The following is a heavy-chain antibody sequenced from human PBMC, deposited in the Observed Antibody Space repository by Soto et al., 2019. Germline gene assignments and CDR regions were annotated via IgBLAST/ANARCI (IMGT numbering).Heavy chain of an antibody. Sequence: EVQLVESGGGLVQPGGSLRLSCAASGFTFSSYWMSWVRQAPGKGLEWVANIKQDGSEKYYVDSVKGRFTISRDNAKNSLYLQMNSLRAEDTAVYYCARVPATHKQEYCSGGSCYPSHYYYYMDVWGKGTTVTVSS. D-gene: IGHD2-15*01. CDR2: IKQDGSEK. CDR1: GFTFSSYW. CDR3: ARVPATHKQEYCSGGSCYPSHYYYYMDV. V-gene: IGHV3-7*01. J-gene: IGHJ6*03.